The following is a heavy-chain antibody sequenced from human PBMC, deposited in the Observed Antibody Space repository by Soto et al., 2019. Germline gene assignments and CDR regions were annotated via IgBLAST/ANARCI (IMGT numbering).Heavy chain of an antibody. CDR3: ARSEEDSDYYYYGMDV. D-gene: IGHD2-15*01. CDR1: GDTVSSNSVA. CDR2: TYYRSRWYS. J-gene: IGHJ6*02. V-gene: IGHV6-1*01. Sequence: PSQTLSLTCVGSGDTVSSNSVAWNRVGQSPSRGLEWLGRTYYRSRWYSDYAVSVRSRIDINADTFKNQVSLQLNSVTPEDTAVYYCARSEEDSDYYYYGMDVWGQGTTVTVSS.